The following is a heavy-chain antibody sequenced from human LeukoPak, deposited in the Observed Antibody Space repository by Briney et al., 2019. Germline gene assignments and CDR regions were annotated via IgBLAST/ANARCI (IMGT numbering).Heavy chain of an antibody. V-gene: IGHV3-48*04. CDR1: GFTFSSYS. J-gene: IGHJ4*02. CDR3: VRGNDYGGPHY. D-gene: IGHD4-23*01. Sequence: GGSLRLSCAASGFTFSSYSMNWVRQAPGKGLEWVSYISSSSSTIYYADSVKGRFTISRDNGKNTLFLQMNSLRAEDAAVYYCVRGNDYGGPHYWGQGTLVTVSS. CDR2: ISSSSSTI.